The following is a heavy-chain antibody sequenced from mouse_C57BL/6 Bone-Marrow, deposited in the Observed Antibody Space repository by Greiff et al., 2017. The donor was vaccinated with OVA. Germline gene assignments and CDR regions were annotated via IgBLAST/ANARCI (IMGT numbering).Heavy chain of an antibody. CDR2: ISYDGSN. J-gene: IGHJ1*03. Sequence: EVKLQESGPGLVKPSQSLSLTCSVTGYSITSGYYWNWIRQFPGNKLEWMGYISYDGSNNYNPSLKNRISITRDTSKNQFFLKLNSVTTEDTATYYCARQGDWYFDVGGTGTTVTVSS. CDR3: ARQGDWYFDV. V-gene: IGHV3-6*01. CDR1: GYSITSGYY.